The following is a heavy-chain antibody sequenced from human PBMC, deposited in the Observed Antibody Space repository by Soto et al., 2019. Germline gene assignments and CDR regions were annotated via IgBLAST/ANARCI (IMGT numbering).Heavy chain of an antibody. Sequence: EVQLLESGGGLVQPGGSLRLSCAASGFTFSNYAMNWVRQAPVKGLEWVSVISGSGDSTYHADSVKGRFTISRDNSKNTLYLQLNSLRAEDTAVYYWARRGSGSYYDSWGQGTLVTVSS. CDR1: GFTFSNYA. V-gene: IGHV3-23*01. CDR2: ISGSGDST. CDR3: ARRGSGSYYDS. J-gene: IGHJ4*02. D-gene: IGHD1-26*01.